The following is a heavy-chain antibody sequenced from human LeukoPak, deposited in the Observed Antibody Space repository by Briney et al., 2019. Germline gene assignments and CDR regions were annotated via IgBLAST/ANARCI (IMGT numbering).Heavy chain of an antibody. J-gene: IGHJ6*02. CDR1: GYTFTSYG. V-gene: IGHV1-18*01. CDR2: ISAYNGNT. CDR3: AREKAGSRNFYYYYYGMDV. D-gene: IGHD5-24*01. Sequence: GSVKVSCKASGYTFTSYGISWVRQAPGQGLEWMGWISAYNGNTNYAQKLQGRVTMTTDTSTSTAYMELRSLRSDDTAVYYCAREKAGSRNFYYYYYGMDVWGQGTTVTVSS.